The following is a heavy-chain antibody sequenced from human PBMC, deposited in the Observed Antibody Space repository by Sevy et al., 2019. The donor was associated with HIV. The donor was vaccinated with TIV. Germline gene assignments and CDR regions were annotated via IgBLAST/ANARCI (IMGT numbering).Heavy chain of an antibody. CDR3: ARDRGSYPLDY. CDR1: GFTFSSYG. J-gene: IGHJ4*02. CDR2: IWYDGSNK. D-gene: IGHD1-26*01. Sequence: GESLKISCAASGFTFSSYGMHWVRQAPGKGLEWVAVIWYDGSNKYYADSVKGRFTISRDNSKNTLYLQMNSLRAEDTAVYYCARDRGSYPLDYWGQGTLVTVSS. V-gene: IGHV3-33*01.